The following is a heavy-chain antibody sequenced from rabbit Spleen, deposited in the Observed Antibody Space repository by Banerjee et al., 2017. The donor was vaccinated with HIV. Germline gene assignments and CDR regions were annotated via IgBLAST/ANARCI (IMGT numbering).Heavy chain of an antibody. CDR3: ARDLDGVIGWNFAL. D-gene: IGHD1-1*01. Sequence: QSLEESGGGLVQPEGSLTLTCKASGFSFSSNDYMCWVRQAPGKGLEWIACTVGGRSTFTYYASWAKGRFTISKASSTTVTLQMSGLTAADTATYFCARDLDGVIGWNFALWGPGTLVTVS. V-gene: IGHV1S40*01. J-gene: IGHJ4*01. CDR2: TVGGRSTFT. CDR1: GFSFSSNDY.